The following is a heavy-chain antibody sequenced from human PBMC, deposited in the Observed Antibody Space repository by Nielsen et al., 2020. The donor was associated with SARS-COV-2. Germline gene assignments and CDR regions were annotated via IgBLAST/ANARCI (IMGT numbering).Heavy chain of an antibody. V-gene: IGHV3-9*01. Sequence: SLKISCAASGFTFDDYAMHWVRQAPGKGLEWVSGISWNSGSIGYADSVKGRFTISRDNAKNSLYLQMNSLRAEDTAVYYCSMTPFDYWGQGTLVTVSS. CDR2: ISWNSGSI. CDR3: SMTPFDY. D-gene: IGHD2/OR15-2a*01. J-gene: IGHJ4*02. CDR1: GFTFDDYA.